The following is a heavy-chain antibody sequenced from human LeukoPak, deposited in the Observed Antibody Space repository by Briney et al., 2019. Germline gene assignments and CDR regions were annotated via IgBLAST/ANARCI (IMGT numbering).Heavy chain of an antibody. D-gene: IGHD6-13*01. CDR2: ISGSGGST. V-gene: IGHV3-23*01. CDR1: GFTFSSYA. CDR3: ATAITPPDSSSWYGYYYYGMDV. Sequence: GGSLRLSCAASGFTFSSYAMSWVRQAPGKGLEWVSAISGSGGSTYYADSVKGRFTISRDNSKNPLYLQMNSLRAEDTAVYYCATAITPPDSSSWYGYYYYGMDVWGQGTTVTVSS. J-gene: IGHJ6*02.